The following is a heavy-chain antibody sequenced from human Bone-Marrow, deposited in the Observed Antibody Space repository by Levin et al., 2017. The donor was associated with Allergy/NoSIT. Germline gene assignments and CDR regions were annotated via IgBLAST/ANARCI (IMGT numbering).Heavy chain of an antibody. V-gene: IGHV5-10-1*01. D-gene: IGHD6-19*01. J-gene: IGHJ3*02. CDR3: ARQSTRNGWFNDAFDI. Sequence: GESLKISCKGSGYSFTTNWISWVRQMPGKGLEWMGRIDPSDSDSTYRPSFQGHVTMLIDKSTSTAYLQWSSLKASDTAIYYCARQSTRNGWFNDAFDIWGQGTMVTVSS. CDR1: GYSFTTNW. CDR2: IDPSDSDS.